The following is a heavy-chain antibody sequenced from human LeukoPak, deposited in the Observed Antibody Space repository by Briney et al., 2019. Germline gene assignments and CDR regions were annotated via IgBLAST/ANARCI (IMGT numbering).Heavy chain of an antibody. CDR1: GFTFSGSA. CDR2: IRSKANSYAT. V-gene: IGHV3-73*01. Sequence: GGSLRLSCAASGFTFSGSAMHWVRQASGKGLEWVGRIRSKANSYATAYAASVKGRVTISRDDSKNTAYLQMNSLKTEDTAVYYCTRVVAGGEDYWGQGTLVTVSS. D-gene: IGHD6-19*01. J-gene: IGHJ4*02. CDR3: TRVVAGGEDY.